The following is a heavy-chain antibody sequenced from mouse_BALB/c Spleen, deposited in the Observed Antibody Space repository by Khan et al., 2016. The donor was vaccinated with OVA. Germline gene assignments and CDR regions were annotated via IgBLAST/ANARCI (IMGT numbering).Heavy chain of an antibody. Sequence: EVELVESGGGLVQPGGSRKLSCAASGFTFSGFGMHWVRQAPEKGLEWVAYISSGSSTIYYADTVKGRFTISRDNPKHTLFLQMTSRRSEDTAMYFCARTGYYSFDYWGQGTTLTVAS. V-gene: IGHV5-17*02. J-gene: IGHJ2*01. D-gene: IGHD2-3*01. CDR2: ISSGSSTI. CDR1: GFTFSGFG. CDR3: ARTGYYSFDY.